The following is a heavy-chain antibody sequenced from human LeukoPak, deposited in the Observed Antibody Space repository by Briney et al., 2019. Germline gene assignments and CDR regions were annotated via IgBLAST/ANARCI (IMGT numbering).Heavy chain of an antibody. D-gene: IGHD6-19*01. CDR3: AIGSDSSAYNI. V-gene: IGHV1-8*03. CDR1: GYTFTSYD. J-gene: IGHJ3*02. Sequence: ASVKVSCKASGYTFTSYDINWVRQATGQGLEWMGWMNPNSGNTGYAQKFQGRVTITRNTSISTAYMELSSLRSEDTAVYYCAIGSDSSAYNIWGQGTMVTVSS. CDR2: MNPNSGNT.